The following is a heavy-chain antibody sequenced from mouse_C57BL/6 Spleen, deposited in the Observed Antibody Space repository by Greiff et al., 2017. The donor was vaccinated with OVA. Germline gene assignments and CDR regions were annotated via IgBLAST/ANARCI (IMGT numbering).Heavy chain of an antibody. D-gene: IGHD1-1*01. CDR1: GYTFTSYW. CDR3: ARGGYGSSYEYFDY. Sequence: QVQLQQPGAELVMPGASVKLSCKASGYTFTSYWMHWVKQRPGQGLEWIGELDPSDSYTNYNQKFKGKSTLTVDKSSSTAYMQLSSLTSEDSAVYYCARGGYGSSYEYFDYWGQGTTLTVSS. V-gene: IGHV1-69*01. J-gene: IGHJ2*01. CDR2: LDPSDSYT.